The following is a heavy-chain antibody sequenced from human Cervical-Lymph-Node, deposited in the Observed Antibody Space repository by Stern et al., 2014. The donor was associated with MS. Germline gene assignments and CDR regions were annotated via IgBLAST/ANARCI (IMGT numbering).Heavy chain of an antibody. J-gene: IGHJ6*02. CDR2: IIPIFGTA. Sequence: VQLVQSGAEVKKPGSSVKVSCKASGGTFSIYAISWVRQAPGQGLEWMGGIIPIFGTANYAQKVQGRVTITADESTSTAYMELSSLRSEDTAVYYCARGHYCSSTSCSTIYYGMDVWGQGTTVTVSS. D-gene: IGHD2-2*01. V-gene: IGHV1-69*01. CDR3: ARGHYCSSTSCSTIYYGMDV. CDR1: GGTFSIYA.